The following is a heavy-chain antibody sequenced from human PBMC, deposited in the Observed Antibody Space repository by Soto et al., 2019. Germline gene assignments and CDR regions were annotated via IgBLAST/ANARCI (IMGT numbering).Heavy chain of an antibody. CDR3: ARDIDNRDYYYGLDV. J-gene: IGHJ6*02. CDR2: ISNSGNTI. CDR1: GPVFKNYE. Sequence: LRLSPVASGPVFKNYEMNWVRQAPGKGLEWISYISNSGNTIYVADSMRGRFTISRDNAKNSLFLQMNSLRADDTAVYYCARDIDNRDYYYGLDVWGQGTTVTVSS. D-gene: IGHD1-20*01. V-gene: IGHV3-48*03.